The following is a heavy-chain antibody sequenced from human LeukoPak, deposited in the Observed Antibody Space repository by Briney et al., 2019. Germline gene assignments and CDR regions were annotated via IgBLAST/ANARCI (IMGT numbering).Heavy chain of an antibody. J-gene: IGHJ4*02. CDR3: ARQRSNWVHFDY. D-gene: IGHD3-10*01. CDR1: GGSFSGYY. CDR2: INHSGST. Sequence: SETLSLTCAVYGGSFSGYYWSWIRQPPGKGLEWIGEINHSGSTNYNPSLKSRVTISVDTSKNQFSLKLSSVTAADTAVYYCARQRSNWVHFDYWGQGTPVTVSS. V-gene: IGHV4-34*01.